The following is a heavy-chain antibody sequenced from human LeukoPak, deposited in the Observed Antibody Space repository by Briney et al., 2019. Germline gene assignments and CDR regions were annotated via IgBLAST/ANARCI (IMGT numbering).Heavy chain of an antibody. J-gene: IGHJ3*02. V-gene: IGHV1-18*01. CDR2: ISAYNGNT. Sequence: GASVKVSCKASGGTFSSYAISWVRQAPGQGLEWMGWISAYNGNTDYAQKLQGRVTMTTDTSTSTAYMELRSLRSDDTAVYYCARNSGYYSAGYDAFDIWGQGTMVTVSS. CDR1: GGTFSSYA. D-gene: IGHD3-22*01. CDR3: ARNSGYYSAGYDAFDI.